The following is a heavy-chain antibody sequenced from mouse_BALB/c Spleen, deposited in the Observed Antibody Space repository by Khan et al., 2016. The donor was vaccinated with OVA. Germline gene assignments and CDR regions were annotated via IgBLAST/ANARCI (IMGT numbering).Heavy chain of an antibody. D-gene: IGHD2-14*01. Sequence: QVQLKQSGAELARPGASVKMSCKASGYTFTSYTIHWIKPRPGQGLEWIGYINPRSGYTNYNQKFKDKATLTADKSSTTAYMQLSSLTSDDSAVYYCARDGAYYRNDGWFAYWGQGTLVTVSA. CDR3: ARDGAYYRNDGWFAY. J-gene: IGHJ3*01. V-gene: IGHV1-4*01. CDR2: INPRSGYT. CDR1: GYTFTSYT.